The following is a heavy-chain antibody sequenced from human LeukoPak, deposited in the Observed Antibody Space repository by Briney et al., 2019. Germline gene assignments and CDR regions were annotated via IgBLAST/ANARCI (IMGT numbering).Heavy chain of an antibody. V-gene: IGHV3-7*01. Sequence: PGGSLRLSCAASGFTFSSYWMSWVRQGPGKGLEWVANIKQDGSEKYYVDSVKGRVTISRDNAKNSLYLQMNSLRAEDTAVYYCARVVHSGYDNWGFDYWGQGTLVTVSS. CDR2: IKQDGSEK. CDR1: GFTFSSYW. CDR3: ARVVHSGYDNWGFDY. D-gene: IGHD5-12*01. J-gene: IGHJ4*02.